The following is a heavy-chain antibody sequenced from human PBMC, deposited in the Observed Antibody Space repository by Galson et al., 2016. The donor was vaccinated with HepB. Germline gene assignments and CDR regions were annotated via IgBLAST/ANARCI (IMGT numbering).Heavy chain of an antibody. CDR3: AREAPGDYFDY. V-gene: IGHV4-59*11. J-gene: IGHJ4*02. Sequence: ETLSLTCTVSGGSISTHYWSWIRQPPGKGLEWIGYINYRGNTNYNPSLKSRVTLSIDTSKNHVSLKLTSATAADTAVYYCAREAPGDYFDYWGQGTLVTVSS. CDR1: GGSISTHY. CDR2: INYRGNT.